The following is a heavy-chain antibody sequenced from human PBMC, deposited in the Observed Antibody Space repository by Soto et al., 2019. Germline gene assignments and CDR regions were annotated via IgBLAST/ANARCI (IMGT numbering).Heavy chain of an antibody. V-gene: IGHV5-51*01. Sequence: GESLKISCKVSGYSLSYYLIAWVRHVPGKGLEWMGIIYPGDSDTRYSPSFQGQVTISADKSINTAYLQWSSLKASDTAMYYCARQDGSGIYYFDSWGHGTLVTVSS. CDR3: ARQDGSGIYYFDS. D-gene: IGHD3-10*01. CDR1: GYSLSYYL. J-gene: IGHJ4*01. CDR2: IYPGDSDT.